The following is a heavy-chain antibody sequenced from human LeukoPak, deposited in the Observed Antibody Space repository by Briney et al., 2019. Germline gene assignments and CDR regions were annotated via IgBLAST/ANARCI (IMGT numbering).Heavy chain of an antibody. Sequence: SETLSLTCTASGGSISSSSYYWGWIRQPPGKGLEWIGSIYYSGSTYYNPSLKSRVTISVDTSKNQFSLKLSSVTAADTAVYYCAREGIAFDYWGQGTLVTVSS. V-gene: IGHV4-39*07. J-gene: IGHJ4*02. CDR2: IYYSGST. D-gene: IGHD6-13*01. CDR3: AREGIAFDY. CDR1: GGSISSSSYY.